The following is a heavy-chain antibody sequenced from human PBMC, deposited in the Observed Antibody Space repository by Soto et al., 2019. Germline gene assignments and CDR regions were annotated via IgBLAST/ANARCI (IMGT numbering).Heavy chain of an antibody. CDR1: GFTFSSYA. J-gene: IGHJ4*02. V-gene: IGHV3-23*01. Sequence: GGSLRLSCAASGFTFSSYAMSWVRQAPGKGLEWVSAISGSGGSTYYADSVKGRFTISRDNSKNTLYLQMNSLRAEDTAVYYCAKGLSRYYYDSSGYSFDYWGQGTLVTVSS. CDR3: AKGLSRYYYDSSGYSFDY. D-gene: IGHD3-22*01. CDR2: ISGSGGST.